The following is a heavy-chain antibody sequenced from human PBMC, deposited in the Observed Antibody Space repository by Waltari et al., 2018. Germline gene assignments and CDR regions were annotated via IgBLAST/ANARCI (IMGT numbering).Heavy chain of an antibody. D-gene: IGHD3-10*01. CDR2: IRSSSSTI. V-gene: IGHV3-48*04. CDR3: ARDMVSGYRAFDI. CDR1: GFTFSSYS. J-gene: IGHJ3*02. Sequence: EVQLVESGGGLVQPGGSLRLSCAASGFTFSSYSMNWVRQAPGKGLEWVSYIRSSSSTIYYADSVKGRFTISRDNAKNSLYLQMNSLRAEDTAVYYCARDMVSGYRAFDIWGQGTMVTVSS.